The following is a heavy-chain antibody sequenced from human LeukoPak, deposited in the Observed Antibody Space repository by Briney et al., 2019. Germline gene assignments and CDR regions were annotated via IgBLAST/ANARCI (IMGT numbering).Heavy chain of an antibody. CDR3: ARGGYSYGNPFDY. V-gene: IGHV3-64*01. Sequence: GGSLRLSXAASGFTFSSYAMHWVRQAPGKGLEYVSAISSNGGSTYYANSVKGRFTISRDNSKNTLYLQMGSLRAEDMAVYYCARGGYSYGNPFDYWGQGTLVTVSS. D-gene: IGHD5-18*01. J-gene: IGHJ4*02. CDR1: GFTFSSYA. CDR2: ISSNGGST.